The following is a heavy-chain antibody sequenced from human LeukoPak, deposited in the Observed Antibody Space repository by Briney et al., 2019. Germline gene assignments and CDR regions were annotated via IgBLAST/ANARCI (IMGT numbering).Heavy chain of an antibody. CDR3: ARSQLTRGYCTNGVCYHLAYYYYMDV. CDR2: INPNSGGT. CDR1: GYTFTGNN. V-gene: IGHV1-2*02. D-gene: IGHD2-8*01. Sequence: ASVYLTCYASGYTFTGNNIHWVRQAHGQGLELMGCINPNSGGTNYAQKFQGRVTMTRDTSISTAYMELSRLRSDDTAVYYCARSQLTRGYCTNGVCYHLAYYYYMDVWGKGTTVTVSS. J-gene: IGHJ6*03.